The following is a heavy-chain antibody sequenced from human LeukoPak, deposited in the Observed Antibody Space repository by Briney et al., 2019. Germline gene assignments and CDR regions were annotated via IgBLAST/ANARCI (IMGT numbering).Heavy chain of an antibody. Sequence: PGGSLRLSCAASGLHFSATAMSWVRQAPGKGLEWVSAISHDGMNAYYADSVKGRFTISRDNSKKTVSLEMSSLTAADTAAYYCAKDGAQYSSGPECDPRGQGALVTVSP. J-gene: IGHJ5*02. CDR1: GLHFSATA. CDR2: ISHDGMNA. V-gene: IGHV3-23*01. D-gene: IGHD6-19*01. CDR3: AKDGAQYSSGPECDP.